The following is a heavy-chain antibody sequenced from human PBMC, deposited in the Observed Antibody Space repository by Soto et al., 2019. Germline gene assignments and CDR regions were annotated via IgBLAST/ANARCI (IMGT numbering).Heavy chain of an antibody. CDR1: GFTLTTYS. J-gene: IGHJ4*02. Sequence: GGSLRLSCAASGFTLTTYSMHWVRQAPGKGLEWVAAMSYDGTKEYYADSVKGRFTISRDSSRNTLFLQLNSLRAEDTAVYYCAKEFGSTWIDNWGEGTLVTVSS. CDR3: AKEFGSTWIDN. D-gene: IGHD6-13*01. CDR2: MSYDGTKE. V-gene: IGHV3-30*18.